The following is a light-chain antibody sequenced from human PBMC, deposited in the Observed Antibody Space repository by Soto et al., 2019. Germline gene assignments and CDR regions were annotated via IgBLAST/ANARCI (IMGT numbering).Light chain of an antibody. CDR2: DDS. V-gene: IGKV1-5*01. Sequence: DIQMTQSPSTLSASVGDRVTITCRASQSISSWLAWYQQKPGKAPKLLIYDDSSLESGVPSRFSGSGSGTEVTLTISSLQPDDFATYYCQQYNSYLFTVGPGTKVDIK. CDR3: QQYNSYLFT. CDR1: QSISSW. J-gene: IGKJ3*01.